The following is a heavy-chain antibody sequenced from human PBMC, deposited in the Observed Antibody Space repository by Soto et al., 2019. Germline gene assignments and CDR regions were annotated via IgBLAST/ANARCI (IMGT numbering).Heavy chain of an antibody. Sequence: QVQLVESGGGVVQPGRSLRLSCEASGFTFGDYGMRWVRQAPGKGLEWVAVIWFDGSNKYYSECVKGRFTISRDNSKNTVDLQMDSLRGDDTAVYYCARRRSTVTTAWFYHAMDVWGRGTTVTVSS. CDR1: GFTFGDYG. CDR3: ARRRSTVTTAWFYHAMDV. V-gene: IGHV3-33*01. CDR2: IWFDGSNK. J-gene: IGHJ6*01. D-gene: IGHD4-17*01.